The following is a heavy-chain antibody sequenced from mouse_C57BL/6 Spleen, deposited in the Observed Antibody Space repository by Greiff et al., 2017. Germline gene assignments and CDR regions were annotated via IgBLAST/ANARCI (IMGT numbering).Heavy chain of an antibody. Sequence: QVQLQQPGAELVKPGASVKMSCKASGYTFTSYWITWVKQRPGQGLEWIGDIYPGSGSTNYNEKFKSKATLTVDTSSSTAYMQLSSLTSEDSAVYYCARELDYYGSSCAMDYWGQGTSVTVSS. CDR1: GYTFTSYW. J-gene: IGHJ4*01. V-gene: IGHV1-55*01. CDR3: ARELDYYGSSCAMDY. D-gene: IGHD1-1*01. CDR2: IYPGSGST.